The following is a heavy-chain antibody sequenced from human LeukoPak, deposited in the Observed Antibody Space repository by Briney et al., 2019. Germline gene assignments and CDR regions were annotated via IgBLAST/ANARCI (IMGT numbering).Heavy chain of an antibody. J-gene: IGHJ4*02. Sequence: SETLPLTCAVYGGSFSGYYWSWIRQPPGKGLEWIGEINHSGSTNYNPSLKSRVTISVDTFKNQFSLKLSSVTAADTAVYYCARKYYDFWSGYYLAFDYWGQGTLVTVSS. D-gene: IGHD3-3*01. CDR3: ARKYYDFWSGYYLAFDY. CDR2: INHSGST. V-gene: IGHV4-34*01. CDR1: GGSFSGYY.